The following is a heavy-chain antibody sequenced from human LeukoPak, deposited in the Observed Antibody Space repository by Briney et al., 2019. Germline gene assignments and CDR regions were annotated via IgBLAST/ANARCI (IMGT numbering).Heavy chain of an antibody. CDR2: ISWNSGSI. V-gene: IGHV3-9*01. CDR1: GFTFDDYA. D-gene: IGHD3-3*01. Sequence: GRSLRLSCAASGFTFDDYAMHWVRQAPGKGLEWVSGISWNSGSIGYADSVKGRFTISRDNSKNTLYLQMNSLRAEDTAVYYCARDPVPFWSGYGSSFDYWGQGTLVTVSS. J-gene: IGHJ4*02. CDR3: ARDPVPFWSGYGSSFDY.